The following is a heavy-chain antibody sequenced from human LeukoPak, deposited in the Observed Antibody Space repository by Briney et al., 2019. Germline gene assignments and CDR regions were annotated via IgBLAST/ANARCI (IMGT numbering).Heavy chain of an antibody. V-gene: IGHV3-33*01. CDR2: IWYDGSNK. J-gene: IGHJ4*02. CDR3: ARDYGGYLDY. Sequence: GGSLRLSCAASGFTFSSDVMQWVRPAPGKGLEWVAVIWYDGSNKYYADSVKGRFTISRDNSKDTLYLQMNSLRAEDTAVYYCARDYGGYLDYWGQGTLVTVSS. D-gene: IGHD4/OR15-4a*01. CDR1: GFTFSSDV.